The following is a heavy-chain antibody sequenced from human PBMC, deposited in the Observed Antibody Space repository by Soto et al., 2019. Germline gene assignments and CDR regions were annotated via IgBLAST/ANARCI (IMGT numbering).Heavy chain of an antibody. CDR2: IYHSGTT. J-gene: IGHJ6*02. CDR1: AGSISSTNW. D-gene: IGHD3-22*01. Sequence: QVQLQESGPGLVKPSGTLSRTCAVSAGSISSTNWWTWVRQSPGKGLEWIGEIYHSGTTNYNPSLTSRVTLSVDKSNNQFSLKLTSVTAADTAVYYCARTSYSDSSGYYGMDVWGQGTTVTVSS. V-gene: IGHV4-4*02. CDR3: ARTSYSDSSGYYGMDV.